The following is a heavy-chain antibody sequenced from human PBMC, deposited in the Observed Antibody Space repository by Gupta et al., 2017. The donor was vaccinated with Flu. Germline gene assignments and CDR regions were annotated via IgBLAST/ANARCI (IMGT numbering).Heavy chain of an antibody. V-gene: IGHV1-46*01. D-gene: IGHD3-3*01. CDR1: GYTFPRNY. CDR3: ARQSGREHRDDFWSGDLDS. J-gene: IGHJ4*02. CDR2: INPDDDRR. Sequence: VLLVQSGAEVKEPGASVKLFCKASGYTFPRNYVHWVRPAPGQGLEWMVLINPDDDRRRDAQKFQSRVTVTSDTSTSTVYMDLISLRYEDTAVYYCARQSGREHRDDFWSGDLDSWGQGTLVTVSS.